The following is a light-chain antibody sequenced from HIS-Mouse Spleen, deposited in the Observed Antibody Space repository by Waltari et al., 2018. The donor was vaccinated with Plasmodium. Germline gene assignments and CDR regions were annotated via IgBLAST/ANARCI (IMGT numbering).Light chain of an antibody. J-gene: IGLJ3*02. V-gene: IGLV3-25*03. CDR1: ALPKPY. CDR3: QSADSSGTPNWV. CDR2: KDS. Sequence: SYELTQPPSVSVSPGQTARLTCSGDALPKPYAYWYQQKPGQAPVLVIYKDSERPSGIPERFSGSSSGTTVTLTISGVQAEDEADYYCQSADSSGTPNWVFGGGTKLTVL.